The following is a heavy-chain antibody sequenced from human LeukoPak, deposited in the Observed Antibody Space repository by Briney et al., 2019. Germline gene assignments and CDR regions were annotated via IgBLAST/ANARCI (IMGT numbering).Heavy chain of an antibody. CDR3: AKDVRNTGSGSYYFDY. CDR2: ISGSGGST. D-gene: IGHD3-10*01. CDR1: GFTFSSYW. Sequence: PGGSLRLSCAASGFTFSSYWMSWVRQAPGKGLEWVSAISGSGGSTYYADSVKGRFTISRDNSKNTLYLQMNSLRAEDTAVYYCAKDVRNTGSGSYYFDYWGQGTLVTVSS. J-gene: IGHJ4*02. V-gene: IGHV3-23*01.